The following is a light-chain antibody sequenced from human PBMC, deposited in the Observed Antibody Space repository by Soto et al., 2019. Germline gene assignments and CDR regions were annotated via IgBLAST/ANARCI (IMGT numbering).Light chain of an antibody. CDR1: QSVSSSY. Sequence: EIVLTQSPGTLSLSPGERATLSCRASQSVSSSYLAWYQQKPGQAPRLLIYGASSKATGIPDRFSGSGSGTRCTLTISRLEPEDFAVYYCQQYDSAPLTFGGGTKVEIK. V-gene: IGKV3-20*01. CDR2: GAS. CDR3: QQYDSAPLT. J-gene: IGKJ4*01.